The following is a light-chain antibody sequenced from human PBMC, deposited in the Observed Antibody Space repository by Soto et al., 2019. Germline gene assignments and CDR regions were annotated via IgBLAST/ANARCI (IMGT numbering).Light chain of an antibody. CDR2: DAS. CDR3: LQYNSYSWT. V-gene: IGKV1-5*01. Sequence: DIQMTQSPSTLSASVGDRVTITCRASQSISSWLAWYQQKPGKAPKLLIYDASSLESGAPSRFSGSGSGTEFLLTISSLQPDVFSTEYRLQYNSYSWTFGQGTKMEIK. J-gene: IGKJ1*01. CDR1: QSISSW.